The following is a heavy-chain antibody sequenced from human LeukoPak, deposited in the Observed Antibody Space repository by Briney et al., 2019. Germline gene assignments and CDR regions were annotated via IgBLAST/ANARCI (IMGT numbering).Heavy chain of an antibody. Sequence: GASVKVSCKASGYTFTSYGISWVRQAPGQGLEWMGWISAYNGNTNYAQKLQGRVTMTTDTSTSTAYMELRSLRSDDTAVYYCARDRREYIAAAGSPDFDYWGQGTLVTVSS. V-gene: IGHV1-18*01. CDR3: ARDRREYIAAAGSPDFDY. D-gene: IGHD6-13*01. CDR1: GYTFTSYG. CDR2: ISAYNGNT. J-gene: IGHJ4*02.